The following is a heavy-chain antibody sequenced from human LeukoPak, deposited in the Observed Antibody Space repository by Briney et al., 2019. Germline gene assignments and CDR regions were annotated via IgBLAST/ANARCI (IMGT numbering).Heavy chain of an antibody. Sequence: PSETLSLTCTVSGGSISSYYWSWIRQPPGKGLEWIGYIYYSGSTNYNPSLKSRVTISVDTSKNQFSLKLSSVTAADTAVYYCARLHSSSWYGTWFDPWGQGTLVTVSS. D-gene: IGHD6-13*01. V-gene: IGHV4-59*01. CDR2: IYYSGST. CDR1: GGSISSYY. CDR3: ARLHSSSWYGTWFDP. J-gene: IGHJ5*02.